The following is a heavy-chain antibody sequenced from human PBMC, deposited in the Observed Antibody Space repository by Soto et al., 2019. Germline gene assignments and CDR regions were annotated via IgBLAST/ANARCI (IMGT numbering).Heavy chain of an antibody. J-gene: IGHJ6*02. Sequence: GASVKVSCKTSGGTFSSYAISWVRQAPGQGLEWMGGIIPIFGTANYAQKFQGRVTITADESTSTAYMELSSLRSEDTAVYYCARKSSPYYYYYGMDVWGQGTTVTVSS. CDR1: GGTFSSYA. D-gene: IGHD6-13*01. CDR3: ARKSSPYYYYYGMDV. V-gene: IGHV1-69*13. CDR2: IIPIFGTA.